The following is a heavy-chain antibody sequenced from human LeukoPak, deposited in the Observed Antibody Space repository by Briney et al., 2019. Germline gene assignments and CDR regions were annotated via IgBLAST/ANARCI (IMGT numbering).Heavy chain of an antibody. V-gene: IGHV6-1*01. J-gene: IGHJ4*02. CDR2: TYYRSKWDS. CDR3: ARGTAAPGFDF. CDR1: GDTVSSNSAA. D-gene: IGHD6-13*01. Sequence: PSQTLSLTCVISGDTVSSNSAARNWIRQSPSRGLEWLGRTYYRSKWDSNYVLSVKSRVTINADTSKNQISLQLNSVTPEDTAVYYCARGTAAPGFDFWGQGTLVTVSS.